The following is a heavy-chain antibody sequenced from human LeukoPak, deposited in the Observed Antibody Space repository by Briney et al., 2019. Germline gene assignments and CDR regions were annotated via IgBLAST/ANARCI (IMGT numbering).Heavy chain of an antibody. CDR2: IYHSGST. Sequence: SETLSLTCTVSGGSISSSSYYWGWIRQPPGKGLEWIGYIYHSGSTYYNPSLKSRVTISVDRSKNQFSLKLSSVTAADTAVYYCARKGYGDYEGYFQHWGQGTLVTVSS. V-gene: IGHV4-39*07. CDR3: ARKGYGDYEGYFQH. CDR1: GGSISSSSYY. D-gene: IGHD4-17*01. J-gene: IGHJ1*01.